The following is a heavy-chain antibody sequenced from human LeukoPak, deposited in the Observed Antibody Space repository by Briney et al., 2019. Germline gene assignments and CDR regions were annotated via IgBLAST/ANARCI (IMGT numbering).Heavy chain of an antibody. CDR2: VFDNGGT. Sequence: PSETLSLTCAVSGGSISTYYWSWIRRPPGKGLEWIGNVFDNGGTYYNPSLKSRVSISIDTSQNQFSLKLTSVTAADTAVYYCARDMSPLAFWGQGILVTVSS. CDR3: ARDMSPLAF. J-gene: IGHJ4*02. D-gene: IGHD3-3*02. V-gene: IGHV4-59*01. CDR1: GGSISTYY.